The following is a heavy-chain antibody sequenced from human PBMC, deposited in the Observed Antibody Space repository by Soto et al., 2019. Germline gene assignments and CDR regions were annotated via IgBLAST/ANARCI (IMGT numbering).Heavy chain of an antibody. J-gene: IGHJ5*02. CDR3: ARDLNYGDSNWFDP. CDR2: IYYSGST. V-gene: IGHV4-31*03. Sequence: PSETLSLTCTVSGGSISSGGYYWSWIRQHPGKGLEWIGYIYYSGSTYYNPSLKSRVTISVDTSKNQFSLKLSSVTAADTAVYYCARDLNYGDSNWFDPWGQGTLVTVPQ. CDR1: GGSISSGGYY. D-gene: IGHD4-17*01.